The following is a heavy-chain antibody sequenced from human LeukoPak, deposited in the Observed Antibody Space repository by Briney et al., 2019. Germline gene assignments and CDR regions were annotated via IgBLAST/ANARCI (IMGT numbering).Heavy chain of an antibody. V-gene: IGHV4-30-4*08. J-gene: IGHJ5*02. D-gene: IGHD5-18*01. CDR3: ARDVWGTAMVKHGWFDP. CDR2: IYYSGST. Sequence: SETLSLTCTVSGGSISSGDYYWSWIRQPPGKGLEWIGYIYYSGSTYYNPSLKSRVTISVDTSKNQFSLKLSSVTAADTAVYYCARDVWGTAMVKHGWFDPWGQGTLVTVSS. CDR1: GGSISSGDYY.